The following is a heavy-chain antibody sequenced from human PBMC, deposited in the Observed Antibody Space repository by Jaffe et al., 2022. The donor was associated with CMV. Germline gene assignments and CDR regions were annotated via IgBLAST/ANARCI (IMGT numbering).Heavy chain of an antibody. CDR3: ASRLYDITMVRGVINRDYYYYGMDV. V-gene: IGHV3-11*01. CDR2: ISSSGSTI. CDR1: GFTFSDYY. D-gene: IGHD3-10*01. Sequence: QVQLVESGGGLVKPGGSLRLSCAASGFTFSDYYMSWIRQAPGKGLEWVSYISSSGSTIYYADSVKGRFTISRDNAKNSLYLQMNSLRAEDTAVYYCASRLYDITMVRGVINRDYYYYGMDVWGQGTTVTVSS. J-gene: IGHJ6*02.